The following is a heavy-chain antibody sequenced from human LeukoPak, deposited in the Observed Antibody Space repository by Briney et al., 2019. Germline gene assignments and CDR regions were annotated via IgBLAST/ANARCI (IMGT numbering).Heavy chain of an antibody. CDR3: ARDDGIETRITIFGVEKHDWFDP. J-gene: IGHJ5*02. Sequence: ASVKVSCKASGYTFTSYDINWVRQATGQGLEWMGWMNPNSDNTGYAHKFQGRVAMTKNTSINTVYMELSSLRSEDTAVYYCARDDGIETRITIFGVEKHDWFDPWGQGTLVTVSS. CDR2: MNPNSDNT. V-gene: IGHV1-8*01. D-gene: IGHD3-3*01. CDR1: GYTFTSYD.